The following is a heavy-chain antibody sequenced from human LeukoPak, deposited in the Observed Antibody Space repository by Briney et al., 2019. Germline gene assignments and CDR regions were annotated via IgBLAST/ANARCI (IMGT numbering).Heavy chain of an antibody. D-gene: IGHD2-2*01. V-gene: IGHV3-30-3*01. CDR2: ISYDGSNK. Sequence: GGSLRLSCAASGFTFSSYAMHWVRQAPGKGLEWVAVISYDGSNKYYADSVKGRFTISRDNSKNTLYLQMNSLRAEDTAVYYCARDALRSCASCYIGYWGQGTLVTVSS. CDR1: GFTFSSYA. CDR3: ARDALRSCASCYIGY. J-gene: IGHJ4*02.